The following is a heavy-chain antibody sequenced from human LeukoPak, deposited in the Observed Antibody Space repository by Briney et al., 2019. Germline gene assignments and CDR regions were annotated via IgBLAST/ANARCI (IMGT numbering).Heavy chain of an antibody. D-gene: IGHD1-1*01. CDR3: ASSKNWNYFDY. Sequence: PSETLSLTCAVYGGSFSGYYWSWIRQPPGKGLEWIGEVNHSGSTNYNPSLKSRVTISVDTSKNQFSLKLSSVTAADTAVYYCASSKNWNYFDYWGQGTLVTVSS. J-gene: IGHJ4*02. CDR2: VNHSGST. V-gene: IGHV4-34*01. CDR1: GGSFSGYY.